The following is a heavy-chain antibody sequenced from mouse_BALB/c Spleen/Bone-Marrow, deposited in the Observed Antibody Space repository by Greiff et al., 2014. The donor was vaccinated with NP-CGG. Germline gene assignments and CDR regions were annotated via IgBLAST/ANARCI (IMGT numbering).Heavy chain of an antibody. CDR2: IWADGST. V-gene: IGHV2-9*02. D-gene: IGHD1-2*01. CDR3: ARITTATGAMDY. J-gene: IGHJ4*01. CDR1: GFSLTNYG. Sequence: VKLMESGPGLVAPSQSLSITCTVSGFSLTNYGVHWVRQPPGKGLGWLGVIWADGSTNYNSALMSRLSISKDNSKSQVFFKMNSLQTDDTAMYYCARITTATGAMDYWGQGTSVTVSS.